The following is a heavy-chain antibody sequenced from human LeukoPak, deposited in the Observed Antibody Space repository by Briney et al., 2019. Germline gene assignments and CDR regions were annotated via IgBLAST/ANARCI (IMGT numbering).Heavy chain of an antibody. CDR3: ARDAYSSSWINNWFGP. Sequence: ASVKVSCKASGYTFTGYYMHWVRQAPGQGLEWMGWINPNSGGTNYAQKFQGRVTMTRDTSISTAYMELSRLRSDDTAVYYCARDAYSSSWINNWFGPWGQGTLVTVSS. CDR1: GYTFTGYY. V-gene: IGHV1-2*02. CDR2: INPNSGGT. D-gene: IGHD6-13*01. J-gene: IGHJ5*02.